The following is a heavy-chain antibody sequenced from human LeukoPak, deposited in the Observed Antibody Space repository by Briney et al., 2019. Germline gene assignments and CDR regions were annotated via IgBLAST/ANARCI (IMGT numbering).Heavy chain of an antibody. V-gene: IGHV3-11*04. Sequence: PGESLRLSCAASGFTFSDYYMSWIRQAPGKGLEWVSYITGSGSTIYYADSVKGRFTISRDNAKNSLYLQMNSLRAEDTAVYYCANHLACGSTSCPPFDDWGQGTLVTVSS. CDR2: ITGSGSTI. D-gene: IGHD2-2*01. CDR1: GFTFSDYY. CDR3: ANHLACGSTSCPPFDD. J-gene: IGHJ4*02.